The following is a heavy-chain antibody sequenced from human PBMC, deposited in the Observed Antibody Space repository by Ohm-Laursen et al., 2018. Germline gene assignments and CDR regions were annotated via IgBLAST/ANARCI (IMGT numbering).Heavy chain of an antibody. CDR2: ISRNSGSI. V-gene: IGHV3-9*01. CDR1: GSTFDVYA. J-gene: IGHJ6*02. Sequence: SLTLSCAASGSTFDVYAMHWVRQAPGKGLEWVSGISRNSGSIGYADSVKGRFTISRDNAKNSLYLQMNSLRAEDTALYYCAKDSSGGYYGMHVWGQGTTVTVSS. D-gene: IGHD3-10*01. CDR3: AKDSSGGYYGMHV.